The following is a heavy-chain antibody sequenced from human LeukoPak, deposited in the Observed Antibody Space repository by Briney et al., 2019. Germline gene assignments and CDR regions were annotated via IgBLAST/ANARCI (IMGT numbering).Heavy chain of an antibody. J-gene: IGHJ4*02. CDR3: AKTTSH. Sequence: PGGSLRLSCAASGFTFSNYWMSWVRQVPGKGLEWVANIKQDGSDKYYVDSVKGRSTISRDNAKNSLYLQMNSLRAEDTAVYYCAKTTSHWGQGTLVTVSS. CDR2: IKQDGSDK. CDR1: GFTFSNYW. D-gene: IGHD2-2*01. V-gene: IGHV3-7*02.